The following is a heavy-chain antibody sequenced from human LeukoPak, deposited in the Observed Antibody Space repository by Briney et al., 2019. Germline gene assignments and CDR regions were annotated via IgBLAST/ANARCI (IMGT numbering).Heavy chain of an antibody. CDR3: ARLRKEVAFDI. Sequence: PSETLSLTCTVSGGSISSYYWSWIRQPPGKGLEWIGEINHSGSTNYNPSLKSRVTISVDTSKNQFSLKLSSVTAADTAVYYCARLRKEVAFDIWGQGTMVTVSS. CDR2: INHSGST. CDR1: GGSISSYY. J-gene: IGHJ3*02. V-gene: IGHV4-34*01.